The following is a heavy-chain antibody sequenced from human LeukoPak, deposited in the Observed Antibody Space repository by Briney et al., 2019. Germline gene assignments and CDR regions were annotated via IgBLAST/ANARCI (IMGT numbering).Heavy chain of an antibody. CDR1: GFTFSSYS. D-gene: IGHD6-13*01. Sequence: SGGSLRLSCAASGFTFSSYSMNWVRQAPGKGLEWVSSISSSSSYIYYADSVKGRFTISRDNAKNSLYLQMNSLRAEDTAVYYCARVRIAAAGFDYWGQGTLVTVSS. CDR3: ARVRIAAAGFDY. V-gene: IGHV3-21*01. CDR2: ISSSSSYI. J-gene: IGHJ4*02.